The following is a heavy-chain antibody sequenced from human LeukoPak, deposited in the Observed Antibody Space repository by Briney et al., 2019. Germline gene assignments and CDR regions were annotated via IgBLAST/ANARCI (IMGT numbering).Heavy chain of an antibody. Sequence: GGSLRLSCAASGFTFSSYSMNWVRQAPGKGLEWVSYISSSSSTIYYADSVKGRFTISRDNAKNSLYLQMNSLRAEDTAVYYCARAQDGSGYDILTGYYSFDYWGQGTLVTVSP. V-gene: IGHV3-48*01. D-gene: IGHD3-9*01. CDR3: ARAQDGSGYDILTGYYSFDY. CDR2: ISSSSSTI. CDR1: GFTFSSYS. J-gene: IGHJ4*02.